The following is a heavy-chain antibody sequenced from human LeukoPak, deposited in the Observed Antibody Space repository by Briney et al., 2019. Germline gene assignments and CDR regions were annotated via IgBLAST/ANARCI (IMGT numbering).Heavy chain of an antibody. CDR2: IGSSGSTI. CDR1: GFTFSDYF. D-gene: IGHD2-2*01. CDR3: ARERIVVVPAAPNLDAFDI. V-gene: IGHV3-11*04. J-gene: IGHJ3*02. Sequence: PGGSLRLSCAASGFTFSDYFMSWIRQAPGKGLECVSYIGSSGSTIYYADSVKGRFTISRDNAKNSLYLQMNSLRAEDTAVYYCARERIVVVPAAPNLDAFDIWGQGTMVTVSS.